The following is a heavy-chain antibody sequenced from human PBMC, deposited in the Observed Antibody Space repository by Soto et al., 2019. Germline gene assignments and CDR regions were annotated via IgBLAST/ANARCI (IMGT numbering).Heavy chain of an antibody. J-gene: IGHJ6*02. CDR2: TYYKSKWNN. CDR3: TGITWFRGMDV. V-gene: IGHV6-1*01. D-gene: IGHD3-10*01. Sequence: TLPPTCVISGDSVSSNRAGWNWIRQSPSRGLEWLGRTYYKSKWNNDYALSVKSRITINPDTSKNQFSLHLYSVTPEDTAVYYCTGITWFRGMDVWGQRTPVT. CDR1: GDSVSSNRAG.